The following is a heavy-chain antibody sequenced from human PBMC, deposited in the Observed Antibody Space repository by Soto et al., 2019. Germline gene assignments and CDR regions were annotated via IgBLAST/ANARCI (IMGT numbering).Heavy chain of an antibody. V-gene: IGHV4-34*01. CDR3: ARGPKTTVTATGSYYYGMDV. J-gene: IGHJ6*02. CDR2: INHSGNT. Sequence: PSETLSLTCAVYGGSFSGYYWSWIRQPPGKGLEWIGEINHSGNTNYSPSLKSRFTISEDTSKNQFSLKLNSVTAADTAVYYCARGPKTTVTATGSYYYGMDVWGRGTTVTVSS. CDR1: GGSFSGYY. D-gene: IGHD4-17*01.